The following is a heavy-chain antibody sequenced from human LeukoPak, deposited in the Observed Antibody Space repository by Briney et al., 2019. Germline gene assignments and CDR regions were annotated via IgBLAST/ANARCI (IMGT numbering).Heavy chain of an antibody. Sequence: PSETLSLTCTVSSGSISSSSYYWGWIRQPPGKGLEWIGSIYYSGSTYYNPSLKSRVTISVDTSKNQFSLKLTSVTAADTAVYYCARDRRDRDGYKEFDYWGQGTLVTVSS. J-gene: IGHJ4*02. V-gene: IGHV4-39*07. CDR1: SGSISSSSYY. D-gene: IGHD5-24*01. CDR3: ARDRRDRDGYKEFDY. CDR2: IYYSGST.